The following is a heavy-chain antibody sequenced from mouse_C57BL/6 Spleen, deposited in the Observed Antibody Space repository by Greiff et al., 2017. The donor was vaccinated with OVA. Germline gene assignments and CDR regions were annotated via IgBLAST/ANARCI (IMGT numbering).Heavy chain of an antibody. J-gene: IGHJ4*01. D-gene: IGHD2-4*01. Sequence: EVQLQESGPELVKPGASVKMSCKASGYTFTDYNMHWVKQSHGKSLEWIGYINPNNGGTSYNQKFKGKATLTVNKSSSTAYMELRSLTSEDSAVYYCARGDYDHEGYAMDYWGQGTSVTVSS. CDR2: INPNNGGT. CDR3: ARGDYDHEGYAMDY. V-gene: IGHV1-22*01. CDR1: GYTFTDYN.